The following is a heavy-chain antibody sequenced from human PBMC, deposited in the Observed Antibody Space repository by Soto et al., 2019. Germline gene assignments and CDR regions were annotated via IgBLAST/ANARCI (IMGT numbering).Heavy chain of an antibody. J-gene: IGHJ4*02. CDR2: ISAYNGNT. V-gene: IGHV1-18*04. Sequence: ASVKVSCKASGYTFTSYGISWVRQAPGQGLEWMGWISAYNGNTNYAQKLQGRVTMTTDTPTSTAYMELRSLRSDDTAVYYCARDVWLQPEFDYWGQGTLVTVSS. CDR1: GYTFTSYG. CDR3: ARDVWLQPEFDY. D-gene: IGHD5-12*01.